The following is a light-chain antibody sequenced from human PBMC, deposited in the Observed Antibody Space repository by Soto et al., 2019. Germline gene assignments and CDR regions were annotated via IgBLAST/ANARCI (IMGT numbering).Light chain of an antibody. V-gene: IGKV3-15*01. CDR1: QSVSSN. J-gene: IGKJ1*01. CDR3: QQYNSYSRT. Sequence: EIVMTQSPATLSVSPGERATLSCRASQSVSSNLAWYQQKPGQAPRLLIYGASTRATGIPARFSGSGSGTEFTLTISSPQSEDFAVYYCQQYNSYSRTFGQGTKVDIK. CDR2: GAS.